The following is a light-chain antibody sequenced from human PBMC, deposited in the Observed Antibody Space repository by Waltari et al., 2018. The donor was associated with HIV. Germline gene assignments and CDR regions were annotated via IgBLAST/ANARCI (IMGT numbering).Light chain of an antibody. Sequence: QLVLTQSPSASASLGASVKLTCTLSSGHSSYPIAWHQQQPEKGPRYLMKLNSDGSHRKGDGIPDRFSGSSSGAERYLTISSLQSEDEADYYCQTWDTGIQVFGGGTKLTVL. CDR3: QTWDTGIQV. J-gene: IGLJ2*01. CDR1: SGHSSYP. CDR2: LNSDGSH. V-gene: IGLV4-69*01.